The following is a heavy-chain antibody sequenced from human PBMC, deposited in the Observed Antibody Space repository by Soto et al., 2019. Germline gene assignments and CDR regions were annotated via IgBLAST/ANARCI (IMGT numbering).Heavy chain of an antibody. Sequence: SETLSLTCAVYGGSFSGYYWSWIRQPPGKGLEWIGEINHSGSTNYNPSLKSRVTISVDTSKNQFSLKLSSVTAADTAVYYCARGLHGLLRSAYYYYMDVWGKGTTVTVSS. J-gene: IGHJ6*03. CDR3: ARGLHGLLRSAYYYYMDV. V-gene: IGHV4-34*01. CDR1: GGSFSGYY. D-gene: IGHD3-10*02. CDR2: INHSGST.